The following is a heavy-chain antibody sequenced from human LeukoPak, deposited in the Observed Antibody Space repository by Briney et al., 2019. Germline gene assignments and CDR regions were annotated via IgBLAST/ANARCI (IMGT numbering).Heavy chain of an antibody. D-gene: IGHD5-18*01. CDR3: ARDLRIQLWSYYFDY. J-gene: IGHJ4*02. V-gene: IGHV4-39*07. Sequence: PSETLSLTCTVSGGSISSSSYYWGWIRQPPGKGLEWIGSIYYSGSTYYNPSLKSRVTISVDTSKNQFSLKLSSVTAADTAVYYCARDLRIQLWSYYFDYWGQGTLVTVSS. CDR2: IYYSGST. CDR1: GGSISSSSYY.